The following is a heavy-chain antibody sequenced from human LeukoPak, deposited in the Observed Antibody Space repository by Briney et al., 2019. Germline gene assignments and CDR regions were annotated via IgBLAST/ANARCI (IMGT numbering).Heavy chain of an antibody. D-gene: IGHD3-10*02. Sequence: GGSLRLSCATSGFTFSTYSMSWVRQAPGKGLEWVSYISSGSSTIYYADSVKGRFTISRDNAKNSLYLQMNSLRAEDTAVYYCAELGITMIGGVWGKGTTVTISS. CDR1: GFTFSTYS. CDR2: ISSGSSTI. V-gene: IGHV3-48*04. CDR3: AELGITMIGGV. J-gene: IGHJ6*04.